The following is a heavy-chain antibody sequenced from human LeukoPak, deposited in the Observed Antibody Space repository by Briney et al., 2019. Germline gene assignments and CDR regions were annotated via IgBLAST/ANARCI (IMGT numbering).Heavy chain of an antibody. D-gene: IGHD3-10*01. V-gene: IGHV3-33*06. CDR3: AKDRDHYYYMDV. Sequence: GGSLRLSCAASGFTFSSYGMHWVRQAPGKGLEWVAVIWYDGSNKYYADSVKGRFTISRDNSKNTLYLQMNSLRAEDTAVYCCAKDRDHYYYMDVWGKGTTVTVSS. CDR1: GFTFSSYG. CDR2: IWYDGSNK. J-gene: IGHJ6*03.